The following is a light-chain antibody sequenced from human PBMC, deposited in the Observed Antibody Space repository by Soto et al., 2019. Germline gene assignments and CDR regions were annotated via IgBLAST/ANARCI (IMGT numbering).Light chain of an antibody. J-gene: IGKJ2*01. Sequence: DIQMTQSPSSLSASVGDTVTITCRASQDIRSGFGWFQQRPGKVPKRLIYSASTLQSGVPPRFSGSGSGTEFTLTISSLQPEDFGSYYCLQHDSLPYTFGQGTNLEI. CDR2: SAS. CDR3: LQHDSLPYT. CDR1: QDIRSG. V-gene: IGKV1-17*01.